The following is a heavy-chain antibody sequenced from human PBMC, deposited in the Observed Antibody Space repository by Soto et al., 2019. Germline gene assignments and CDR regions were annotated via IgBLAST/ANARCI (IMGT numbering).Heavy chain of an antibody. V-gene: IGHV4-4*02. Sequence: LSVSYTVAEGSIIGYGCSCVRQPPGKGLEWIGEIYHSGSTNYNPSLKSRVTISVDKSKNQFSLKLSSVTAADTAVYYCASKFGELLADAFAIRGQGTMVTVSS. CDR2: IYHSGST. D-gene: IGHD3-10*01. CDR3: ASKFGELLADAFAI. J-gene: IGHJ3*02. CDR1: EGSIIGYG.